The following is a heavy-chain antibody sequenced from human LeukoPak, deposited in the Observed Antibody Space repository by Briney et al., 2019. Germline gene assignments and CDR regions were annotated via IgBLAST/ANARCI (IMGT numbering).Heavy chain of an antibody. CDR2: LLYDGNTK. Sequence: GGSLRLSCAASGFRFSNYGMHWVRQAPGKGLEWVAALLYDGNTKHYADSVRGRFTISRDISKNTFYLQMNSLTAEVTAVYYCARDHRPEIQYYYMDVWGKGTTVAVSS. CDR3: ARDHRPEIQYYYMDV. CDR1: GFRFSNYG. V-gene: IGHV3-33*01. D-gene: IGHD1-14*01. J-gene: IGHJ6*03.